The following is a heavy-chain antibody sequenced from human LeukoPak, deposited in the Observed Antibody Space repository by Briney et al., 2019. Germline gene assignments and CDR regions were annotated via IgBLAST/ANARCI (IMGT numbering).Heavy chain of an antibody. J-gene: IGHJ5*02. CDR3: HGVATMRRFDP. CDR2: IYYSGST. Sequence: SETLSLTCTVSGGSISSYYWSWIRQPPGKGLEWIGYIYYSGSTNYNPSLKSRVTISVDTSKNQFSLKLSSVTAADTAVYSRHGVATMRRFDPWGQGTLVTVSS. CDR1: GGSISSYY. V-gene: IGHV4-59*08. D-gene: IGHD5-24*01.